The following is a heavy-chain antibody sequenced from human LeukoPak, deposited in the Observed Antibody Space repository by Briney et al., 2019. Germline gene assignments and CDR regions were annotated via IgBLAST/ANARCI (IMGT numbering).Heavy chain of an antibody. CDR1: GYTFTSYY. D-gene: IGHD5-24*01. J-gene: IGHJ5*02. V-gene: IGHV1-46*01. CDR2: INPSGGST. CDR3: AKDAGRWLQPNWFDP. Sequence: ASVKVSCKASGYTFTSYYIHWVRQAPGQGLEWMGIINPSGGSTSYAQKFQGRVTMTRDTSTSTVYMELNSLRAEDTAVYYCAKDAGRWLQPNWFDPWGQGTLVTVSS.